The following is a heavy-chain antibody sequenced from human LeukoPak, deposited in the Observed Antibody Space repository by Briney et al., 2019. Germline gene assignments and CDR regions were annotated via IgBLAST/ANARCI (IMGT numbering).Heavy chain of an antibody. CDR1: GYTFTGYY. J-gene: IGHJ6*03. V-gene: IGHV1-2*02. D-gene: IGHD6-13*01. CDR3: ARSIAAADIYYYYYMDV. CDR2: INPNSGGT. Sequence: GASVKVSCKASGYTFTGYYMHWVRQAPGRGLEWMGWINPNSGGTNYAQKFQGRVTMTRDTSISTAYMELSRLRSDDTAVYYCARSIAAADIYYYYYMDVWGKGTTVTVSS.